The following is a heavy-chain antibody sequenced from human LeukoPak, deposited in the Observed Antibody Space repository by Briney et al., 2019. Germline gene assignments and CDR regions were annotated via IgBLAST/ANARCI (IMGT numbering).Heavy chain of an antibody. CDR3: ARITPHYGDSDY. D-gene: IGHD4-17*01. J-gene: IGHJ4*02. CDR2: INPNSGGT. CDR1: GYTFTGYY. Sequence: ASVKVSCKASGYTFTGYYMHWVRQAPGQGLEWMGWINPNSGGTNYAQKFQGRVAMTRDTSISTAYMELSRLRSDDTAVYYCARITPHYGDSDYWGQGTLVTVSS. V-gene: IGHV1-2*02.